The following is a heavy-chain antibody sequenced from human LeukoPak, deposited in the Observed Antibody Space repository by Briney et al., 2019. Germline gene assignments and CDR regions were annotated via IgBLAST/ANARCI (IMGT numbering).Heavy chain of an antibody. D-gene: IGHD7-27*01. CDR3: AKDRSWGMNSAEY. CDR1: GFIFTAYG. Sequence: GGSLRLSCAASGFIFTAYGVHWVRQAPGKGLDWVAFIRYDGSRTYYTDSVKGRFTISRDNSNNTLYLQMNSLRPEDTAVYFCAKDRSWGMNSAEYWGQGTLVTVSS. J-gene: IGHJ4*02. V-gene: IGHV3-30*02. CDR2: IRYDGSRT.